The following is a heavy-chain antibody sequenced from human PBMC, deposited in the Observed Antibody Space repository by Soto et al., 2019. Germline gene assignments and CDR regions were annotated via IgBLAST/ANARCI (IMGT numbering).Heavy chain of an antibody. CDR1: GYTFTSYD. CDR3: ARVRGARGGSSQKEFDY. V-gene: IGHV1-8*01. J-gene: IGHJ4*02. D-gene: IGHD2-15*01. CDR2: MNPNSGNT. Sequence: ASVKVSCKASGYTFTSYDINWVRQATGQGLEWMGWMNPNSGNTGYAQKFQGRVTMTRNTSISTAYMELSSLRSEDTAVYYCARVRGARGGSSQKEFDYWGQGTLVPVSS.